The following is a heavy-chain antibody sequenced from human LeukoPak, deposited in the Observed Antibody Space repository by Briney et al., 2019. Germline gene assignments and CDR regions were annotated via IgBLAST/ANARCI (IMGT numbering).Heavy chain of an antibody. Sequence: GRSLRLSCAASVFTFSSYAMHWVRQAPGKGLEWVAVISYDGSNKYYADSVKGRFTISRDNSKNTLYLQMNSLRAEDTAVYYCARGMIVVVTPYYYYGMDVWGQGTTVTVSS. D-gene: IGHD3-22*01. V-gene: IGHV3-30-3*01. CDR2: ISYDGSNK. CDR3: ARGMIVVVTPYYYYGMDV. CDR1: VFTFSSYA. J-gene: IGHJ6*02.